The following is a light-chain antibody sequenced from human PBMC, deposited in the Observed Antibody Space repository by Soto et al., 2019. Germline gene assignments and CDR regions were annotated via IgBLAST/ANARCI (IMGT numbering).Light chain of an antibody. CDR3: QQRSNLPPWT. V-gene: IGKV3-11*01. J-gene: IGKJ1*01. CDR2: DAS. CDR1: QSVSSY. Sequence: EIVLTQSPATLSLSPGERATLSCRASQSVSSYLAWYQQKPGQAPRLLIYDASNRATGIPARFSGSGSGTDFTLTTSSLEPEDFAVYYCQQRSNLPPWTFGQGTKVDIK.